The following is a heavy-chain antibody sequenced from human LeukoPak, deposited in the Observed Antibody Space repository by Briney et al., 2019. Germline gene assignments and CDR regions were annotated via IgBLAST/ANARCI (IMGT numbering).Heavy chain of an antibody. V-gene: IGHV3-30*04. CDR1: GFTFSNYA. Sequence: GGSLRLSCAASGFTFSNYAMHGVRQAPGKGLEWVSFISYNGGEKYYPDSVKGRFTISRDNSKNTLYLEIDSMTVEDTAVYYCTSEFRDRNYDFDYWGQGTLVTVSS. CDR2: ISYNGGEK. J-gene: IGHJ4*02. CDR3: TSEFRDRNYDFDY. D-gene: IGHD4-11*01.